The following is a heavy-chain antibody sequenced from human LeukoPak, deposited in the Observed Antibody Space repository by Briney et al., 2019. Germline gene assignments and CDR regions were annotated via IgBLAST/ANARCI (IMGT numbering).Heavy chain of an antibody. CDR3: ARDLASYYDFWSGPSPLDY. CDR2: ISYDGSNK. CDR1: GFTFSSYA. Sequence: GALRLSCAASGFTFSSYAMHWVRQAPGKGLEWVAVISYDGSNKYYADSVKGRFTISRDNSKNTLYLQMNSLRAEDTAVYYCARDLASYYDFWSGPSPLDYWGQGTLVTVSS. J-gene: IGHJ4*02. D-gene: IGHD3-3*01. V-gene: IGHV3-30*04.